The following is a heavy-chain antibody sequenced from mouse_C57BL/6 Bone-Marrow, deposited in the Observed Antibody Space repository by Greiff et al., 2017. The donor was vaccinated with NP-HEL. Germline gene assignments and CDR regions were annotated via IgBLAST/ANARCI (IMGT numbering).Heavy chain of an antibody. V-gene: IGHV1-22*01. Sequence: VQLQQSGPELVKPGASVKMSCKASGYTFTDYNMNWVKQSHGKSLEWIGYINPNNGGTSYNQKFKGKATLTVTKSSSTAYMELRSLTAEDAAVYYSASRGYSNFDDWGQGTTLTVSS. CDR2: INPNNGGT. CDR1: GYTFTDYN. J-gene: IGHJ2*01. CDR3: ASRGYSNFDD. D-gene: IGHD2-5*01.